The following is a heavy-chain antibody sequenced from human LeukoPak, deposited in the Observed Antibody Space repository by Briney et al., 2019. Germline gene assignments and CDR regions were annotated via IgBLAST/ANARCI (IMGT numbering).Heavy chain of an antibody. V-gene: IGHV3-53*01. J-gene: IGHJ3*02. Sequence: GGSLRLSCAASGLTVSSNYMSWVRHAPGKGLEWVSVIYSGGSTYYADSVKGRFTISRDNSKNTLYLQMNSLRAEDTALYYCARDSLYSSTWSPRAFDIWGQGTMVTVSS. D-gene: IGHD6-13*01. CDR3: ARDSLYSSTWSPRAFDI. CDR2: IYSGGST. CDR1: GLTVSSNY.